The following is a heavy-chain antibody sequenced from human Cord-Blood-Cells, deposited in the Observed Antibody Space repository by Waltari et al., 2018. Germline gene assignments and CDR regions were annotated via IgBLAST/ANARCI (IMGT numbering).Heavy chain of an antibody. CDR2: IYYSGST. CDR3: ASDSGSYY. V-gene: IGHV4-39*01. D-gene: IGHD1-26*01. CDR1: SSSSYY. J-gene: IGHJ4*02. Sequence: SSSSYYWGWIRQPPGKGLEWIGSIYYSGSTYYNPSLKSRVTISVDTSKNQFSLKLSSVTAADTAVYYCASDSGSYYWGQGTLVTVSS.